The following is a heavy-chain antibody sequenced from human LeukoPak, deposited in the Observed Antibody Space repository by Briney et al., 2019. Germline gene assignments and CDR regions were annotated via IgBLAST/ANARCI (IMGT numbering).Heavy chain of an antibody. CDR3: TTPPTIFGLNMDV. CDR1: GFSFSSYS. J-gene: IGHJ6*03. D-gene: IGHD3-3*01. CDR2: ISYDGSNK. V-gene: IGHV3-30*03. Sequence: PEGSLRLSCAASGFSFSSYSMNWVRQAPGKGLEWVAVISYDGSNKYYADSVKGRFTISRDNSKNTLYLQMNSLRAEDTAVYYCTTPPTIFGLNMDVWGKGTTVTVSS.